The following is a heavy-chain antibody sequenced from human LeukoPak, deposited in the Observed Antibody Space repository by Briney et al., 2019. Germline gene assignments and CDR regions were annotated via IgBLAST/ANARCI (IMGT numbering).Heavy chain of an antibody. CDR3: ARGPVSSSGFFGY. J-gene: IGHJ4*02. Sequence: GGALRLSCSASGFPFRNNWMTWVRQAPGKGLEWVASVKKDESEKYYVDSVKGRFTISRDNAKNSLYLQMNSLRVEDTAVYYCARGPVSSSGFFGYWGQGTLVTVSS. V-gene: IGHV3-7*03. CDR2: VKKDESEK. D-gene: IGHD6-19*01. CDR1: GFPFRNNW.